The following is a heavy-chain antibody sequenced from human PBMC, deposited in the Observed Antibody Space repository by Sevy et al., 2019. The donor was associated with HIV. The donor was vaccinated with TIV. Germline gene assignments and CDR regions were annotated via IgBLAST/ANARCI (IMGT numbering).Heavy chain of an antibody. CDR2: ISSSSSYI. D-gene: IGHD6-13*01. CDR1: GFTFSSYS. V-gene: IGHV3-21*01. Sequence: GESLKISCAASGFTFSSYSMNWVRQAPGKGLEWVSSISSSSSYIYYADSVKGRFTISRDNAKNSLYLQMNSLRAEDTAVYYCAREGIAADLDYWGQGTLVTVSS. J-gene: IGHJ4*02. CDR3: AREGIAADLDY.